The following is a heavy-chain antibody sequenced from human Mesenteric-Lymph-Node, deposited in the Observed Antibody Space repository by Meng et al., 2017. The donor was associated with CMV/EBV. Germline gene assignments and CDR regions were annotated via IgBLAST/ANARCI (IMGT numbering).Heavy chain of an antibody. CDR2: ISSSGSTI. Sequence: GESLKISCAASGFTFSDYYMSWIRQAPGKGLEWVSYISSSGSTIYYADSVKGRFTISRDNAKNSLYLQMNSLRAEDTAVYYCARAVEGGGYFDYWGQGTLVTVSS. D-gene: IGHD1-26*01. CDR1: GFTFSDYY. J-gene: IGHJ4*02. V-gene: IGHV3-11*04. CDR3: ARAVEGGGYFDY.